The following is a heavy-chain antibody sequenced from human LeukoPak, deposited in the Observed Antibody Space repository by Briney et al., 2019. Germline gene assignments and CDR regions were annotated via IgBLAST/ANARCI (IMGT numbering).Heavy chain of an antibody. CDR3: AREGRYWYFDL. Sequence: PSETLSLTCTVSGGSISSYYWSWIRQPPGKGLKWIGYIYYSGSTNYNPSLKSRVTISVDTSKNQFSLKLSSVTAADTAVYYCAREGRYWYFDLWGRGTLVTVSS. CDR1: GGSISSYY. CDR2: IYYSGST. J-gene: IGHJ2*01. V-gene: IGHV4-59*01.